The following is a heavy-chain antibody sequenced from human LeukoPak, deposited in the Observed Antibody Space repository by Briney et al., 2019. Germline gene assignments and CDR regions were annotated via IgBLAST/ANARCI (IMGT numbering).Heavy chain of an antibody. D-gene: IGHD3-10*01. CDR3: ANLWFERDGMDV. CDR2: ISGSGGST. J-gene: IGHJ6*02. Sequence: HPGGSLRLSCAASGFTFNNYAMSWVRQAPGKGPEWLSAISGSGGSTTDADSVKGRFTTSRDNSKSTLYLQMNSLRAEDTAIYYCANLWFERDGMDVWGQGTTVTVSS. CDR1: GFTFNNYA. V-gene: IGHV3-23*01.